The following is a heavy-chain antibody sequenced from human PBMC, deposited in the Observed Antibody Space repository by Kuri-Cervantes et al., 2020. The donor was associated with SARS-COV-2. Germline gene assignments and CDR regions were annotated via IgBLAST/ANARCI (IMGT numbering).Heavy chain of an antibody. D-gene: IGHD3/OR15-3a*01. CDR2: ISGSGSNT. Sequence: GGSLRLSCVGSGFTFGDYAMSWVRQSPGKGLEWVSAISGSGSNTYYADPVKGRFIISRDNSKNTLYLQMDSLRADDTAVYFCARDKSYGFWREPFDYWGQGTPVTVSS. V-gene: IGHV3-23*01. CDR1: GFTFGDYA. J-gene: IGHJ4*02. CDR3: ARDKSYGFWREPFDY.